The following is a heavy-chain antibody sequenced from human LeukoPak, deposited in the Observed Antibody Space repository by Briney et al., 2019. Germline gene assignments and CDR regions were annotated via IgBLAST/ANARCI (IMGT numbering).Heavy chain of an antibody. D-gene: IGHD6-13*01. J-gene: IGHJ4*02. Sequence: ASVKVSCKASGYTFTGYYMHWVRQAPGQGLEWMGWINPNSGGTNYAQKFRGRVTMTRDTSISTAYMELSRLRSDDTAVYYCARALAAAGTDPTYYFDYWGQGTLVTVSS. V-gene: IGHV1-2*02. CDR1: GYTFTGYY. CDR2: INPNSGGT. CDR3: ARALAAAGTDPTYYFDY.